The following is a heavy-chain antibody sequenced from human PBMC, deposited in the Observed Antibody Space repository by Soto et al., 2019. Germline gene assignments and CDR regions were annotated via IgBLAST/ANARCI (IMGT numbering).Heavy chain of an antibody. CDR2: ISAYNGNT. D-gene: IGHD3-3*01. V-gene: IGHV1-18*04. CDR3: ARXDPRSGKYYYYYYGMDV. CDR1: GYTFTSYG. J-gene: IGHJ6*02. Sequence: GASVKVSCKASGYTFTSYGISWVRQAPGQGLEWMGWISAYNGNTNYAQKLQGRVTMTTDTSTSTAYMELRSLRSDDTAVYYCARXDPRSGKYYYYYYGMDVWGQGTTVTVSS.